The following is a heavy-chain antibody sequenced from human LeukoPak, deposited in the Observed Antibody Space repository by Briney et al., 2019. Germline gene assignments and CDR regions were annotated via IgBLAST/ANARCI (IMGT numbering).Heavy chain of an antibody. CDR2: ISSSSSYI. CDR3: ARGPHSSDPNI. J-gene: IGHJ3*02. D-gene: IGHD6-19*01. CDR1: GFTFSSYS. Sequence: GGSLRLSCAASGFTFSSYSINWVRQAPGKGLEWVSSISSSSSYIYYADSVKGRFTISRDNAKNSLYLQMNSLRAEDTAVYYCARGPHSSDPNIWGQGTMVTVSS. V-gene: IGHV3-21*01.